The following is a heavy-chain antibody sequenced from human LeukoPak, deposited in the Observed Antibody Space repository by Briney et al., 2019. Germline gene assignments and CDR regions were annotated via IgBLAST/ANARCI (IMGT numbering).Heavy chain of an antibody. D-gene: IGHD6-13*01. CDR3: ASSPAYSSSWYAIDN. J-gene: IGHJ4*02. CDR1: GVTFSNYD. CDR2: IGTAGDT. V-gene: IGHV3-13*01. Sequence: GGSLRLSCAASGVTFSNYDMHWVRQTAGKGLEWVSGIGTAGDTYYPASVKGRFTISRENAKNSLYLQMNSLSAGDTAVYYCASSPAYSSSWYAIDNWGQGTLVTVSS.